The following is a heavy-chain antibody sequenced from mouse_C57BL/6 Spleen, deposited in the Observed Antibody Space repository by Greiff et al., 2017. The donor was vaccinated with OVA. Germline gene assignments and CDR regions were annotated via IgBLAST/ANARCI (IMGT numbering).Heavy chain of an antibody. D-gene: IGHD1-1*01. J-gene: IGHJ4*01. Sequence: QVQLQQSGPELVKPGASVKISCKASGYAFSSSWMNWVKQRPGKGLEWIGRIYPGDGDTNYNGKFKGKATLTAAKSSSTAYMQLSSLTSEDSAVYFCARRDGSRNYAMDYWGQGTSVTVSS. CDR2: IYPGDGDT. CDR3: ARRDGSRNYAMDY. V-gene: IGHV1-82*01. CDR1: GYAFSSSW.